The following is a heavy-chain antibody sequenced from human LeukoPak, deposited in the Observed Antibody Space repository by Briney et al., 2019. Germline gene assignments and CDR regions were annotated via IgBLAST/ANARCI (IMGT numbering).Heavy chain of an antibody. Sequence: PGGSLRLSCAASGFTFSSYWMSWVRQAPGKGLEWVSYISSSSSTIYYADSVKGRFTISRDNAKNSLYLQMNSLRAEDTAVYYCARITSSSWFPWGQGTLVTVSS. V-gene: IGHV3-48*01. CDR3: ARITSSSWFP. J-gene: IGHJ4*02. D-gene: IGHD6-13*01. CDR1: GFTFSSYW. CDR2: ISSSSSTI.